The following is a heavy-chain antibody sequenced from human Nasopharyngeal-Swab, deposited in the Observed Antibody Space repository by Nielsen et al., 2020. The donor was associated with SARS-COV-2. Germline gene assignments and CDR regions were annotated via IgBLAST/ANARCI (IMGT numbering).Heavy chain of an antibody. CDR2: IYYSGST. J-gene: IGHJ4*02. D-gene: IGHD1-1*01. CDR1: GGSISSGDYY. Sequence: SETLSLTCAVSGGSISSGDYYWSWIRQPPGKGLEWIGYIYYSGSTYYNPSLKSRVTISVDTSKNQFSLKLSSVTAADTAVYYCARGVGRRLDYWGQGTLVTVSS. V-gene: IGHV4-30-4*01. CDR3: ARGVGRRLDY.